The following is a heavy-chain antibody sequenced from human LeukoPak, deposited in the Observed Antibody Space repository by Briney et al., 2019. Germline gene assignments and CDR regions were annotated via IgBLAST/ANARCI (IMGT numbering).Heavy chain of an antibody. V-gene: IGHV1-2*02. CDR3: ARDEQLADFDY. D-gene: IGHD6-6*01. CDR1: GYTFTGYY. CDR2: INLNSGGT. J-gene: IGHJ4*02. Sequence: ASVKVSCKASGYTFTGYYMHWVRQAPGQGLEWMGLINLNSGGTNYAQKFPGSVTMTRDTSISTAYMELSRLRSDDTAVYYCARDEQLADFDYWGQGTLVTVSS.